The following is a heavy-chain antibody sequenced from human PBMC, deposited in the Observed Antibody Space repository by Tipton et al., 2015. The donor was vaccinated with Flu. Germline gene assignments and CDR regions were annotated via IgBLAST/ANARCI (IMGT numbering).Heavy chain of an antibody. J-gene: IGHJ4*02. CDR2: IDPNSGGT. CDR3: ARGRATRKADY. Sequence: QLVQSGAEVKKPGASVKVSCKASGYTLTAYYMHWIRQAPGQGLEWMGWIDPNSGGTNYAQRFQGRVTMTRDTAISTAYMERSRLRSDGTAVYYGARGRATRKADYWGKGTLVTVSS. CDR1: GYTLTAYY. D-gene: IGHD5-12*01. V-gene: IGHV1-2*02.